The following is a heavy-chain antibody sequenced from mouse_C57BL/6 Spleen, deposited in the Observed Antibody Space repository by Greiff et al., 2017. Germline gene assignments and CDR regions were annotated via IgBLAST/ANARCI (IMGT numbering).Heavy chain of an antibody. Sequence: QVHVKQSGAELARPGTSVKLSCKASGYTFTSYWMHWVKQRPGQGLEWIGVIDPSDSYTNYNQKFKGKATLTVDTSSSTAYMQLSSLTSEDSAVYYCASGTVVATDYAMDYWGQGTSVTVSS. CDR3: ASGTVVATDYAMDY. D-gene: IGHD1-1*01. CDR1: GYTFTSYW. J-gene: IGHJ4*01. V-gene: IGHV1-59*01. CDR2: IDPSDSYT.